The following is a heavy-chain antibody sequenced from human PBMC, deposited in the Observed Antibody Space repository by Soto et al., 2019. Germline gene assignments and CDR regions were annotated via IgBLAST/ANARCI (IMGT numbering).Heavy chain of an antibody. Sequence: GGSLRLSCVASGFSFSNYGMHWVRQAPGKGLEWVAVIWSDGSKRYYADSVKGRFTVSRDTAKNTLYLQMDSLRVEDTAVYYCGRGGSWSSDYWGQGTLVTVSS. V-gene: IGHV3-33*01. CDR2: IWSDGSKR. CDR1: GFSFSNYG. CDR3: GRGGSWSSDY. J-gene: IGHJ4*02. D-gene: IGHD6-13*01.